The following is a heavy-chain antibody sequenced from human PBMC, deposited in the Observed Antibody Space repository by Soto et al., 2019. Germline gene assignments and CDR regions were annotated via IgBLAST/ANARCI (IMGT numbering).Heavy chain of an antibody. J-gene: IGHJ3*01. CDR1: GFTFSSSA. CDR3: VLCTTSDCYGRFDF. D-gene: IGHD2-21*02. CDR2: VVVASGNT. V-gene: IGHV1-58*01. Sequence: SVKVSCKASGFTFSSSAVQWVRQARGQSLEWIGWVVVASGNTNNAQKFQGRVTITREKSTSTAYMELSSLTPEDTAMYYCVLCTTSDCYGRFDFWG.